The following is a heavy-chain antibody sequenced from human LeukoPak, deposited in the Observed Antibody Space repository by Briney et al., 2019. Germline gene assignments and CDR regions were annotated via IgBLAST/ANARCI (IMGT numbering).Heavy chain of an antibody. CDR3: ARGSRDWKGMDY. CDR1: GYTFTSYG. CDR2: MNPNSGNT. V-gene: IGHV1-8*01. Sequence: ASVKVSCKASGYTFTSYGINWVRRATGQGLEWMGWMNPNSGNTGYAQKLQGRVTMTRNTSISTAYMELSSLRSEDTAVYYCARGSRDWKGMDYWGQGTLVTVSS. J-gene: IGHJ4*02. D-gene: IGHD1-1*01.